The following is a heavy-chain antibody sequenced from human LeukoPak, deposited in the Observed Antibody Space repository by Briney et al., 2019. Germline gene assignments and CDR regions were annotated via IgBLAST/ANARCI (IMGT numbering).Heavy chain of an antibody. V-gene: IGHV1-2*02. J-gene: IGHJ5*02. CDR1: GYSFTDYY. D-gene: IGHD3-16*01. CDR3: ARADRLDGGPYLIGP. Sequence: ASVKVSCKTSGYSFTDYYMHWVRQAPGQGLEWMGWINPNSGGTSTAQKFQGRITMTRDTSITTVYMEVSWLTSDDTAIYYCARADRLDGGPYLIGPWGQGTLVTVSS. CDR2: INPNSGGT.